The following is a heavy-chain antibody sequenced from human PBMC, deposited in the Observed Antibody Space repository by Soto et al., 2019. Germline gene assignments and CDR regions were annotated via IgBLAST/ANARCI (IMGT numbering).Heavy chain of an antibody. Sequence: QLQLQESGSGLVKPSQTLSLTCAVFGGSISSGGYSWSWIRQPPGKGLEWIGYIYHSGSTYYNQSLKSRVTISVDRSKNQFSLKLSSVTAADTAVYYCARTFYYYGMDVWGQGTTVTVSS. J-gene: IGHJ6*02. CDR2: IYHSGST. V-gene: IGHV4-30-2*01. CDR3: ARTFYYYGMDV. CDR1: GGSISSGGYS.